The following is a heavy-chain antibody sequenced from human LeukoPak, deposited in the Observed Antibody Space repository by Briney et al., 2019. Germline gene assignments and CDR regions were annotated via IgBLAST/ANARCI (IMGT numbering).Heavy chain of an antibody. Sequence: PSETLSLTCTVSGGSISSSSDYWGWIRQPPGKGLEWIGSIYYSGSTYYNPSLKSRVTISVDTSKNQFSLKLSSVTAADTAVYYCARDRRVVGYYSDYWGQGTLVTVSS. J-gene: IGHJ4*02. CDR2: IYYSGST. CDR3: ARDRRVVGYYSDY. CDR1: GGSISSSSDY. D-gene: IGHD3-3*01. V-gene: IGHV4-39*07.